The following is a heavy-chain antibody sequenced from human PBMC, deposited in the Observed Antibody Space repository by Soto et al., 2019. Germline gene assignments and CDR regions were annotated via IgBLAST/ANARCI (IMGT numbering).Heavy chain of an antibody. Sequence: PGGSLRLSCSASGFTFSSYAMHWVRQAPGKGLEYVSAISSNGGSTYYADSVKGRFTISRDNSKNTLYLQMSSLRAEDTAVYYFALVAGTSAEYFHHWGQGTLVTVSS. D-gene: IGHD6-19*01. CDR3: ALVAGTSAEYFHH. CDR1: GFTFSSYA. V-gene: IGHV3-64D*08. CDR2: ISSNGGST. J-gene: IGHJ1*01.